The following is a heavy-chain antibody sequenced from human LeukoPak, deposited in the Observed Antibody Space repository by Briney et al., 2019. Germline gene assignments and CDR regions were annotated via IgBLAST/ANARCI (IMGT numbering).Heavy chain of an antibody. CDR1: GFSLSTSGVG. D-gene: IGHD3-10*01. CDR3: AHIPRLLWFGGNFDY. V-gene: IGHV2-5*01. J-gene: IGHJ4*02. Sequence: SGPTLVNPTRTLTLTCTFSGFSLSTSGVGVGWIRQPPGKALEWLALIYWNDDKRYSPSLKSRLTITKDTSKNQVVLTMTNMDPVDTATYYCAHIPRLLWFGGNFDYWGQGTLVTVSS. CDR2: IYWNDDK.